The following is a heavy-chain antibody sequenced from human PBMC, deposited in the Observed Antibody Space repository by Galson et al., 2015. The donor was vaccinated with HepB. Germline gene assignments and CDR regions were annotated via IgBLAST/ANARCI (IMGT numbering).Heavy chain of an antibody. CDR1: GFTFRTYA. CDR3: AKDKQNLWVGGMDV. J-gene: IGHJ6*02. D-gene: IGHD1-14*01. V-gene: IGHV3-23*01. Sequence: SLRLSCAASGFTFRTYAMSWVRQAPGKGLEWVSTISGSGGSTYYADSVKGRFTISRDNSKNTLYLQMNSLRAEDTAVYYCAKDKQNLWVGGMDVWGQGTTVTVSS. CDR2: ISGSGGST.